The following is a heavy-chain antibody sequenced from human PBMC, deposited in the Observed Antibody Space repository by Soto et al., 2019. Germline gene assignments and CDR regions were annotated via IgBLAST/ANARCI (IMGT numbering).Heavy chain of an antibody. V-gene: IGHV1-69*06. Sequence: QVQLVQSGAEVKKPGSSVKVSCKASGGTFSSYAISWVRQAPGQGLEWMGGIIPIFGTANYAQKFHGRVTITADKSTSTAYMELSSLRSEDTAVYYCATYQAAPSPYYYYGMDVWGQGTTVTVSS. CDR3: ATYQAAPSPYYYYGMDV. D-gene: IGHD6-6*01. CDR2: IIPIFGTA. CDR1: GGTFSSYA. J-gene: IGHJ6*02.